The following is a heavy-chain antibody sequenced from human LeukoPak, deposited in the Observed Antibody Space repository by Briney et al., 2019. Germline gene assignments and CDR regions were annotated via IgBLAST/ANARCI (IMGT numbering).Heavy chain of an antibody. J-gene: IGHJ4*02. D-gene: IGHD3-10*01. Sequence: GGSLRLSCAASGFTFSSYAMSWVRQAPGKGLEWVSAISGSGGSTYYADSVKGRFTISRDNSKNTLYLQMNSLRAEDTAVYYCAKGRVFYGSGSRYFDYWGQGTLVTVSS. CDR1: GFTFSSYA. CDR3: AKGRVFYGSGSRYFDY. CDR2: ISGSGGST. V-gene: IGHV3-23*01.